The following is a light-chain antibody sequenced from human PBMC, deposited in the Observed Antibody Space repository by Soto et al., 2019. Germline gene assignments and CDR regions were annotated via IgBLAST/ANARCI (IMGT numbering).Light chain of an antibody. CDR3: QQSYSNPLT. Sequence: DIQMTQSPSSLSASVGDRVTITCRASQSISSYVNWYQQKPGKAHQLLIYAASSLQSGVPSRLSGGGSGTDFTLTISSLQPEDFETYYCQQSYSNPLTLGGGTKVDIK. CDR1: QSISSY. J-gene: IGKJ4*01. CDR2: AAS. V-gene: IGKV1-39*01.